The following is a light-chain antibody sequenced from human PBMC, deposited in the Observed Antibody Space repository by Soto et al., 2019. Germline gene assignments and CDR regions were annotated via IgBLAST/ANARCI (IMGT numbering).Light chain of an antibody. J-gene: IGKJ2*01. CDR3: QQSDSTPYT. CDR1: QTISSY. V-gene: IGKV1-39*01. Sequence: DIQMTQSPSSLSASVGDRVTITCRASQTISSYLNWYQQKPGKAPRLLIYDASSLLSGVPSRVSGSGSGTDFTLTIASLQPEDFSTYYCQQSDSTPYTFGQGNKVEI. CDR2: DAS.